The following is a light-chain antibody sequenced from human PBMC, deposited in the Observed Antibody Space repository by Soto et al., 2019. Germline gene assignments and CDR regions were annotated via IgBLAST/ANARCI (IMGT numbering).Light chain of an antibody. CDR3: QQYGDSPRV. V-gene: IGKV3-15*01. CDR2: GAS. Sequence: EIVMTQSPATLSVSPGERATLSFSASQSITTNLVWYQQKAGQAPRLLIYGASTRATGIPARFSGSGSGTDFTLTISSLQSEDFAVYYCQQYGDSPRVFGQGTKVHIK. J-gene: IGKJ1*01. CDR1: QSITTN.